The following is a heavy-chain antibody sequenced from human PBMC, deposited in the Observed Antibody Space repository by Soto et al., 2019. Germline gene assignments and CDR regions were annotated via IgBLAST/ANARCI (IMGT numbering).Heavy chain of an antibody. Sequence: QVQLVESGGGVVQPGRSLTLSCAASGFTFRTFAMHWVRQVPGKGLEWVAVVSYDGSYKSYADSVKGRFTISRDNSKNTLSLQLNSLRSDDTAVFYCAREPWGYSGSATHFDYWGHGTLVTVSS. J-gene: IGHJ4*01. CDR1: GFTFRTFA. CDR2: VSYDGSYK. V-gene: IGHV3-30*04. CDR3: AREPWGYSGSATHFDY. D-gene: IGHD5-12*01.